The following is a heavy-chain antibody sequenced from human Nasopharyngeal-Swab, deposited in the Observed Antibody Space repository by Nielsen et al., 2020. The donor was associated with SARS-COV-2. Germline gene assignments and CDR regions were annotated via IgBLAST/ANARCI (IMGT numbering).Heavy chain of an antibody. D-gene: IGHD6-19*01. CDR3: AKVKGSSGFNAFDI. Sequence: GGSLRLFCAASGFTFSSSGMHWVRQAPGKGLEWVAVISYDGSNKYYADSVKGRFTISRDNSKNTLYLQMNSLRAEDTAVYYCAKVKGSSGFNAFDIWGQGTMVTVSS. CDR1: GFTFSSSG. CDR2: ISYDGSNK. J-gene: IGHJ3*02. V-gene: IGHV3-30*18.